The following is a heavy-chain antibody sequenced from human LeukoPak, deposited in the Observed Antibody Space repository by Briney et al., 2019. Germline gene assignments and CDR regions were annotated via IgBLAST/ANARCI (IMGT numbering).Heavy chain of an antibody. D-gene: IGHD2-2*01. V-gene: IGHV4-4*02. Sequence: SETLSLTCAVSGGSISSSNWWSWVRQPPGKGLEWIGEIYHSGSTNYNPSLKSRVTISVDESKNQFSLKLSSVTAADTAVYYCARLIPASGHDAFDIWGQGTMVTVSS. J-gene: IGHJ3*02. CDR3: ARLIPASGHDAFDI. CDR1: GGSISSSNW. CDR2: IYHSGST.